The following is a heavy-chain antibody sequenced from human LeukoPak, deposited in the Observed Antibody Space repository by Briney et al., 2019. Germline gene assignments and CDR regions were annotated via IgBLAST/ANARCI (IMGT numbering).Heavy chain of an antibody. CDR1: GFTFSSYG. D-gene: IGHD3-16*01. J-gene: IGHJ5*02. CDR2: ISYDGSNK. CDR3: ATSGGP. V-gene: IGHV3-30*03. Sequence: GESLRLSCAASGFTFSSYGMHWVRQAPGKGLEWVAVISYDGSNKYYADSVKGRFTISRDNSKNTLYLQMNSLRAEDTAVYYCATSGGPWGQGTLVTVSS.